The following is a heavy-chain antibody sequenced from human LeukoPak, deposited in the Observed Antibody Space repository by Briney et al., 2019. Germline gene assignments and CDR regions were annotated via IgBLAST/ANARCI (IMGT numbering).Heavy chain of an antibody. CDR2: IRSKTDGGTT. Sequence: GGSLRLSCTASGFTFSNAWMSWVRQAPGKGLEWVGRIRSKTDGGTTDYAAPVKGRFTISRDDSKNTLYLQMNSLKTEDTAVYYCAKGPPWGNGMDVWGQGTTVTVSS. CDR3: AKGPPWGNGMDV. V-gene: IGHV3-15*01. CDR1: GFTFSNAW. D-gene: IGHD3-16*01. J-gene: IGHJ6*02.